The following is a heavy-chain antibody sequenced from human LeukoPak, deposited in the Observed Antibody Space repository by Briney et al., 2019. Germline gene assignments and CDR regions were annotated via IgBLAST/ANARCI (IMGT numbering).Heavy chain of an antibody. J-gene: IGHJ5*02. D-gene: IGHD3-10*01. V-gene: IGHV4-34*01. Sequence: SETLSLACAVHGGSFSGYLWSWIRQSPGKGLEWIGESTYSGSTNYNPSLKSRVTISVDTSKNLFSLNLTSVTAADTAVYYCARGLRGLSKPFDPWGQGTLVTVSS. CDR3: ARGLRGLSKPFDP. CDR2: STYSGST. CDR1: GGSFSGYL.